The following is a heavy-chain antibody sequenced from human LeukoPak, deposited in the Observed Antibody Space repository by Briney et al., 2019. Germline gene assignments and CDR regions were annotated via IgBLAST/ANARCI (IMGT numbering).Heavy chain of an antibody. CDR2: LSGSGGDT. CDR1: GFTFSRNA. CDR3: AKGPYGTRYFDY. D-gene: IGHD2-2*01. Sequence: GGSLRLSCVASGFTFSRNAMSWVRQAPGKGLEWVSSLSGSGGDTYYADSVKGRFTISRDNSKNTVYLQMNSLKAEDTAVYYCAKGPYGTRYFDYWGQGTLVTVSS. J-gene: IGHJ4*02. V-gene: IGHV3-23*01.